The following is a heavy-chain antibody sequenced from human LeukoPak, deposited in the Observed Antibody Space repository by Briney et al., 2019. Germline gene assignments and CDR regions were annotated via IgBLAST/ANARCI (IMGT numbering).Heavy chain of an antibody. J-gene: IGHJ3*02. Sequence: GASVKVSCEASGGTFSSYAISWVRQAPGQGLEWMGGIIPIFGTANYARKFQGRVTITADESTSTAYMELSSLRSEDTAVYYCARANADYYGSGSYYVSDAFDIWGQGTMVTVSS. V-gene: IGHV1-69*13. CDR2: IIPIFGTA. CDR3: ARANADYYGSGSYYVSDAFDI. D-gene: IGHD3-10*01. CDR1: GGTFSSYA.